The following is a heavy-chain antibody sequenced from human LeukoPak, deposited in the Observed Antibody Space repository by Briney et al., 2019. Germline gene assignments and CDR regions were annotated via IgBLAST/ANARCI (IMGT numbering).Heavy chain of an antibody. J-gene: IGHJ4*02. CDR2: IKQDGSEK. CDR1: GFTFSSYW. V-gene: IGHV3-7*01. D-gene: IGHD2-21*02. CDR3: ARSRRTYCGGDCYPFDY. Sequence: GSLRLSCAASGFTFSSYWMSWVRQAPGKGLEWVANIKQDGSEKYYVDSVKGRFTISRDNAKNSLYLQMNSLGAEDTAVYYCARSRRTYCGGDCYPFDYWGQGTLVTVSS.